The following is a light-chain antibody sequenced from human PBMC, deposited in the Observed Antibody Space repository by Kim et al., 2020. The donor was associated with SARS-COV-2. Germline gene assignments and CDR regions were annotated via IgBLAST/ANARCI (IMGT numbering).Light chain of an antibody. Sequence: SLSPGERATPSRRASQSIGNWLAWYQQKSGQAPRLLIYDASNRATGIPARFSGSWSGTDFTLTISSLEPEDFAVYYCQQRRTWPLTFGGGTKLEI. CDR2: DAS. CDR3: QQRRTWPLT. J-gene: IGKJ4*01. CDR1: QSIGNW. V-gene: IGKV3-11*01.